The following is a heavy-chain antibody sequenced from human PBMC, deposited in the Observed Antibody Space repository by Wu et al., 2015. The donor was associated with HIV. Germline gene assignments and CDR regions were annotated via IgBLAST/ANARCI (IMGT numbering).Heavy chain of an antibody. CDR2: FVPEDDLT. CDR1: GSNLRKIS. D-gene: IGHD2-21*01. Sequence: QVQLVQSGAEVKKPGASVKVSCKVSGSNLRKISIHWVRQAPGKGLEWMGGFVPEDDLTIYAPKFQGRVRMAEDTSTDTAYMQLSSLKSEDTAVYYCVTNLIVNPGYNWFDPWGQGTLVTVSS. CDR3: VTNLIVNPGYNWFDP. J-gene: IGHJ5*02. V-gene: IGHV1-24*01.